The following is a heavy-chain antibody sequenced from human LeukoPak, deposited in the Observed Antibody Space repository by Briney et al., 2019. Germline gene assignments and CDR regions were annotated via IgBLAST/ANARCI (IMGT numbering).Heavy chain of an antibody. Sequence: PGGSLRLSCAASGFIFSTAWMSWVRQAPGKGLEWVGRIKSKTDGGTTDYAAPVKGRFTISRDNAKNTLYLQMNSLRAEDTAVYYCAIAAAGTSLFDYWGQGTLVTVSS. CDR1: GFIFSTAW. J-gene: IGHJ4*02. CDR2: IKSKTDGGTT. D-gene: IGHD6-13*01. CDR3: AIAAAGTSLFDY. V-gene: IGHV3-15*05.